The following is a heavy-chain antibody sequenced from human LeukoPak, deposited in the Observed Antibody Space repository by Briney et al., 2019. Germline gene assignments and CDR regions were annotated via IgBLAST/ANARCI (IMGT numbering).Heavy chain of an antibody. D-gene: IGHD3-22*01. V-gene: IGHV3-7*03. CDR3: ARSVGIHYYDSSGYATHYFDY. CDR1: GFTFSSYW. J-gene: IGHJ4*02. CDR2: IKQDGSEK. Sequence: GGSLRLSCAASGFTFSSYWMSWVRQAPGKGLEWVANIKQDGSEKYYVDSVKGRFTISRDNAKNSLYLQMNSLRAEGTAVYYCARSVGIHYYDSSGYATHYFDYWGQGTLVTVSS.